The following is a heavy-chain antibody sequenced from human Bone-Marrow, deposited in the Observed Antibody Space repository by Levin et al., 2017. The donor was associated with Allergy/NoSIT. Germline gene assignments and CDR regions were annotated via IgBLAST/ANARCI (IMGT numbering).Heavy chain of an antibody. V-gene: IGHV3-53*01. CDR2: IYKDGDT. CDR3: AREVSITGQLDY. Sequence: GGSLRLSCAASGFTFKSYEMTWVRQAPGKGLEWISVIYKDGDTYYTDSVKGRFTISRDTSKNTVYLQMNSLRGEDTAVYFCAREVSITGQLDYWGQGTLVTVSS. D-gene: IGHD1-14*01. CDR1: GFTFKSYE. J-gene: IGHJ4*02.